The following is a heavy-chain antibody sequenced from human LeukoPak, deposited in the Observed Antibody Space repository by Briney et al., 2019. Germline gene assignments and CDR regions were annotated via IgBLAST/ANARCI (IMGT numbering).Heavy chain of an antibody. CDR3: ARSMNILTGYSAGAFDI. J-gene: IGHJ3*02. Sequence: GESLKISCKGSGYSFTSYWIGWVRQMPGKGLEWMGIIYPGDSDTRYSPSFQGQVTISADKSISTAYLQWSSLKASDTAMHYCARSMNILTGYSAGAFDIWGQGTMVTVSS. CDR2: IYPGDSDT. CDR1: GYSFTSYW. D-gene: IGHD3-9*01. V-gene: IGHV5-51*01.